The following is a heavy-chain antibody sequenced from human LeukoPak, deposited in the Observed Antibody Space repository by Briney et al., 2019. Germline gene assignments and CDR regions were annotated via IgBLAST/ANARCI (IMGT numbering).Heavy chain of an antibody. V-gene: IGHV1-69*13. J-gene: IGHJ4*02. CDR2: IIPIFGTA. CDR1: GGTFSSYA. Sequence: ASVKVSCTASGGTFSSYAISWVRQAPGQGLEWMGGIIPIFGTANYAQKFQGRVTITADESTSTAYTELSSLRSEDTAVYYCARDSCGGSCHFDYWGQGTLVTVSS. D-gene: IGHD2-15*01. CDR3: ARDSCGGSCHFDY.